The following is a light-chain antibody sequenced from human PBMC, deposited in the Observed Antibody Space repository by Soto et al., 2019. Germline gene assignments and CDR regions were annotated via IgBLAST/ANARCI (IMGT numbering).Light chain of an antibody. CDR3: QQYSNWPPWT. CDR2: GAS. CDR1: QSVSTN. Sequence: IVMTQSPATLSVSPGQRATLSCRASQSVSTNLAWYQQKPGQAPRLLIYGASTRATGIPARFSGSGSGTEFSLTISGLQSDDFAVYYCQQYSNWPPWTFGQGTRVDFK. J-gene: IGKJ1*01. V-gene: IGKV3D-15*01.